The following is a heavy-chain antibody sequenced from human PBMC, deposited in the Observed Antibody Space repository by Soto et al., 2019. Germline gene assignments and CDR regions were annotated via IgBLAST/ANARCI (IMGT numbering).Heavy chain of an antibody. CDR1: GFSLDKFG. CDR3: ARDGGLGGTYYAAFDL. J-gene: IGHJ3*01. V-gene: IGHV3-30*03. Sequence: QVQLVESGGGVVQPGKPLRVSCAASGFSLDKFGMHWVRRAPGKGLEWVALISYDGSNKFYADSVRGRFIVYRDNSNNTLSLQMNNLRPQDTALYYCARDGGLGGTYYAAFDLWGPGTMVTVSS. D-gene: IGHD2-15*01. CDR2: ISYDGSNK.